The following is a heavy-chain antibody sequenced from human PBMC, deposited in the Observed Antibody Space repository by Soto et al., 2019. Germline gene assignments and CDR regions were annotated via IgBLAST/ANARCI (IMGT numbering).Heavy chain of an antibody. CDR2: INAGNGNT. J-gene: IGHJ4*01. CDR1: A. V-gene: IGHV1-3*01. CDR3: ARGGSFLPPLDY. D-gene: IGHD3-10*01. Sequence: ARRWVYHSTGPRLEWMGWINAGNGNTKYSQKFQGRVTITRDTSASTAYMELSSLRSEDTALYFCARGGSFLPPLDYWGHGTLVTVSS.